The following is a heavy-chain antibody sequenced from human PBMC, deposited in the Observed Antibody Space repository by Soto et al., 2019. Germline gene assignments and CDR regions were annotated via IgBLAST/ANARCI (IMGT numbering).Heavy chain of an antibody. Sequence: QVQLVESGGGVVQPGRSLRLSCAASGFTFSNYGMQWVRQAPGKGLEWVAVIWHDETNQYYGDSVKGRFTISRDNSNNTLYLQLNSLRAEDTAVYYCARERGQIDSWGQGTLVTVSS. CDR1: GFTFSNYG. CDR3: ARERGQIDS. V-gene: IGHV3-33*01. J-gene: IGHJ4*02. CDR2: IWHDETNQ.